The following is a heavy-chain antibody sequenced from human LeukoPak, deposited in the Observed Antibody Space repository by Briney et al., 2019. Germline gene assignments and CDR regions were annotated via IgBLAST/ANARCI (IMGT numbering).Heavy chain of an antibody. CDR2: INAGNGNT. D-gene: IGHD3-3*02. CDR3: ARDSNDY. V-gene: IGHV1-3*01. CDR1: GYTFTSYA. Sequence: GASVKVSCKASGYTFTSYAMHWVRQAPGQRLEWMGWINAGNGNTKYSQKLQGRVTMTTDTSTSTAYMELRSLRSDDTAGYYCARDSNDYWGQGTLVTVSS. J-gene: IGHJ4*02.